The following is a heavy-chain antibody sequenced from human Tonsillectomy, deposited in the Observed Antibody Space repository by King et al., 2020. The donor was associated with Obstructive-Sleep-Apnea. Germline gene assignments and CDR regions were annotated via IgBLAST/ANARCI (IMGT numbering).Heavy chain of an antibody. V-gene: IGHV4-31*03. CDR3: ARVVYGDSDAFDI. J-gene: IGHJ3*02. CDR1: GGSISSGGYY. D-gene: IGHD4-17*01. CDR2: IYYSGST. Sequence: QLQESGPGLVKPSQTLSLTCTVSGGSISSGGYYWSWIRQHPGKGLEWIGYIYYSGSTYYNPSLKSRVTISVDTSKNHFSLKLRSVTAADTAVYYCARVVYGDSDAFDIWGQGTMVTVSS.